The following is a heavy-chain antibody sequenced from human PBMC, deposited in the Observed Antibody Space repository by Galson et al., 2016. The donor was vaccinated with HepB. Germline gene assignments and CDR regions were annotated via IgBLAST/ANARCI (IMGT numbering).Heavy chain of an antibody. CDR3: AKDPYYYGSGIDLSFDY. CDR1: GFRFSSYG. CDR2: KLYDGSKK. D-gene: IGHD3-10*01. V-gene: IGHV3-30*18. J-gene: IGHJ4*02. Sequence: SLRLSCAASGFRFSSYGMHWVRQASGKGLEWVAVKLYDGSKKYYADSVKGRFTISRDTSKNTLYLQMNSLRAEDTAVYYCAKDPYYYGSGIDLSFDYWGQGTLVTVSS.